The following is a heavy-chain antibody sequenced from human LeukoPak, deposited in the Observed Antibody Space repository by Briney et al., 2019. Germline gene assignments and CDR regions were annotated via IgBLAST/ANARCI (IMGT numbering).Heavy chain of an antibody. CDR3: ARWGQSITIFGVVIETEYNWFDP. D-gene: IGHD3-3*01. V-gene: IGHV1-18*01. J-gene: IGHJ5*02. CDR1: GYTFTSYS. CDR2: ISAYNGNT. Sequence: ASVKVSCKASGYTFTSYSISWVRQAPGQGLEWMGWISAYNGNTNYAQKLQGRVTMTTDTSTSTAYMELRSLRSDDTAVYYCARWGQSITIFGVVIETEYNWFDPWGQGTLVTVSS.